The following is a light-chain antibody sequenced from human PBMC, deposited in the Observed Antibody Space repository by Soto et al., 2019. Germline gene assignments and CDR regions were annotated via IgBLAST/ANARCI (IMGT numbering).Light chain of an antibody. J-gene: IGKJ4*01. V-gene: IGKV3-20*01. CDR3: QKGVT. CDR2: DAS. Sequence: EIVLTQSPGPLSLSPGERATLSCRASQSLTTNYLAWYQQKPGQAPRLLIYDASSRATGIPDRFSGSGSGKDFALTFARVEPEDFAVFYCQKGVTFGGGTKVEIK. CDR1: QSLTTNY.